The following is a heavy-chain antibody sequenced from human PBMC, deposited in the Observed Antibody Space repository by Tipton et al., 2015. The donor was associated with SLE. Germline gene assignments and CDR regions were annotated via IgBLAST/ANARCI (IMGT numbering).Heavy chain of an antibody. CDR3: ARHTYDSSGCPDY. V-gene: IGHV4-38-2*01. CDR1: GYSISSGYY. Sequence: TLSLTCAVSGYSISSGYYWGWIRQPPGKGLEWIGSIYHSGSTYYNPSLKSRVTISEDTSKNQFSLKLSSVTAADTAVYYCARHTYDSSGCPDYWGQGTLVTVSS. D-gene: IGHD3-22*01. J-gene: IGHJ4*02. CDR2: IYHSGST.